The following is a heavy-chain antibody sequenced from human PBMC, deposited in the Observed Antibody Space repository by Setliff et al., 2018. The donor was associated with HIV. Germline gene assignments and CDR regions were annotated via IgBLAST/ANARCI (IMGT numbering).Heavy chain of an antibody. CDR2: INHSGRT. CDR3: ARHLAMGGIQLWFVDDYFDY. V-gene: IGHV4-34*01. Sequence: PSETLSLTCAVYGGSFSDYYWSWIRQPPGKGLEWIGEINHSGRTIQSPSLGSRVTISIDTSKNQFSLKLSSVTAADTAVYYCARHLAMGGIQLWFVDDYFDYWGQGTLVTVSS. D-gene: IGHD5-18*01. J-gene: IGHJ4*02. CDR1: GGSFSDYY.